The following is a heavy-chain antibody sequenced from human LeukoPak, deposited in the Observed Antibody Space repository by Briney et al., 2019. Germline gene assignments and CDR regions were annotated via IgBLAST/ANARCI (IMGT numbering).Heavy chain of an antibody. Sequence: GGSLRLSCAASGFTLSSFWMSWVRQAPGKGLEWVANIKQDGSEKYYVDSLKGRFTISRDYAKNSLYLQMNSLRAEDTAVYYCAKLTDGSGLAYYFDYWGQGTLVTVSS. D-gene: IGHD3-10*01. CDR2: IKQDGSEK. CDR1: GFTLSSFW. V-gene: IGHV3-7*03. J-gene: IGHJ4*02. CDR3: AKLTDGSGLAYYFDY.